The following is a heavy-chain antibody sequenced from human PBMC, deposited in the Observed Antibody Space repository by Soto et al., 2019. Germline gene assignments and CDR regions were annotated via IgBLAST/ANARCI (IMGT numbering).Heavy chain of an antibody. CDR2: ISWDGGST. Sequence: GGSLRLSCAASGFTFDDYTMHWVRQAPGKGLEWVSLISWDGGSTYYADSVKGRLTISRDNSKNSLYLQMNSLRTEDTSLYYCAKDLGYCIVGSCSSGIYVWGQGTTVTVSS. V-gene: IGHV3-43*01. D-gene: IGHD2-15*01. CDR1: GFTFDDYT. CDR3: AKDLGYCIVGSCSSGIYV. J-gene: IGHJ6*02.